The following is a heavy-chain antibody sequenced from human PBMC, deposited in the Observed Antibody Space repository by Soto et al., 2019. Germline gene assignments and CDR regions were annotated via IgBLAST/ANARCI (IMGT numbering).Heavy chain of an antibody. Sequence: ASRRVRKTPGQGLEWMGGIIPIFGTANYAQKFQGRVTITADESTSTAYMELSSLRSEDTAVYYCAGAGVGDFWSGYPPGYYYGMAVWGQGTTVTVSS. CDR1: A. D-gene: IGHD3-3*01. J-gene: IGHJ6*02. CDR3: AGAGVGDFWSGYPPGYYYGMAV. V-gene: IGHV1-69*01. CDR2: IIPIFGTA.